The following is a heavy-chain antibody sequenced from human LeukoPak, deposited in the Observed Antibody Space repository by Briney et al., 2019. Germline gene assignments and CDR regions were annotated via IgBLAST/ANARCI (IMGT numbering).Heavy chain of an antibody. D-gene: IGHD2-15*01. CDR2: INSDGSST. J-gene: IGHJ4*02. CDR3: ASSYCYGGRCPGY. CDR1: GFTFSSYW. Sequence: GGSPRLSCAASGFTFSSYWMHWVRQAPGKGLVWVSRINSDGSSTSYADSVKGRFTISRDNATNTLYLQMSNLRAEDTAVYYCASSYCYGGRCPGYWGQGTLVTVSS. V-gene: IGHV3-74*01.